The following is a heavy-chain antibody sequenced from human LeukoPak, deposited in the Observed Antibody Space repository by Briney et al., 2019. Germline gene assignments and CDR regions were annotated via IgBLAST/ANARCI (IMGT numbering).Heavy chain of an antibody. CDR3: ARGIRRTTMVRGVAYNWFDP. CDR1: GGSFSGYY. Sequence: SETLSLTCAVYGGSFSGYYWCWIRQPPGKGLEWIGEINHSGSTNYNPSLKSRVTISVDTSKNQFSLKLSSVTAADTAVYYCARGIRRTTMVRGVAYNWFDPWGQGTLVTVSS. CDR2: INHSGST. V-gene: IGHV4-34*01. J-gene: IGHJ5*02. D-gene: IGHD3-10*01.